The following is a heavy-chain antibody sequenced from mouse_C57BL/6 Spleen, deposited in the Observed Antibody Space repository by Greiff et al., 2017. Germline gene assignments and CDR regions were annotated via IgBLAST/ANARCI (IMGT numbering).Heavy chain of an antibody. Sequence: VQLQQSGPELVKPGASVKISCKASGYSFTGYYMNWVKQSPEKSLEWIGEINPSTGGTTYNQKFKAKATLTVDKSSSTAYMQLKSLTSEDSAVYYCAREGEGMDYWGQGTSVTVSS. J-gene: IGHJ4*01. CDR2: INPSTGGT. V-gene: IGHV1-42*01. CDR1: GYSFTGYY. CDR3: AREGEGMDY.